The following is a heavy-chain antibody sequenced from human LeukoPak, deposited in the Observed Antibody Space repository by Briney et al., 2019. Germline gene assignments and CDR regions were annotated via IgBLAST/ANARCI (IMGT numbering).Heavy chain of an antibody. D-gene: IGHD3-22*01. CDR2: VHYSGST. CDR1: GGSISPYY. Sequence: SETLSLTCTVSGGSISPYYWSWSRQPPGKGLEWIGYVHYSGSTKYNPSLKSRVTISLDTSKNQFSLKLSSVTAADTAVYYCASTNYYDSSGYYIWFDPWGQGTLVTVSS. CDR3: ASTNYYDSSGYYIWFDP. J-gene: IGHJ5*02. V-gene: IGHV4-59*08.